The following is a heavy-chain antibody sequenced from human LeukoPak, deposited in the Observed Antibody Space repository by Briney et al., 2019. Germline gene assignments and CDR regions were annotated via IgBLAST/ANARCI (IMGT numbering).Heavy chain of an antibody. V-gene: IGHV3-74*01. CDR1: GFTFSSYW. J-gene: IGHJ3*02. CDR3: ARRMWNHRDAFDI. D-gene: IGHD1-14*01. CDR2: INSDGSST. Sequence: GGSLRLSCAASGFTFSSYWMHWVRQAPGKGLVWVSRINSDGSSTSYADSVKGRFTITRDNAKNTLYLQMNSLRAEDPAAYYCARRMWNHRDAFDIWGQGTMVTVSS.